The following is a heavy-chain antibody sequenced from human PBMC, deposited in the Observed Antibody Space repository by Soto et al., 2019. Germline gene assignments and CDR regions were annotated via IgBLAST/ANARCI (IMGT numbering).Heavy chain of an antibody. J-gene: IGHJ3*02. CDR3: AREGYSSGWLDAFDI. Sequence: GGSLRLSCAASGFTFSDYYMSWIRQAPGKGLEWVSYISSSGSTIYYADSVKGRFTISRDNDKNSLYLQMNSVGAEDTAGYYCAREGYSSGWLDAFDIWGQGTMVTVSS. CDR2: ISSSGSTI. CDR1: GFTFSDYY. D-gene: IGHD6-19*01. V-gene: IGHV3-11*01.